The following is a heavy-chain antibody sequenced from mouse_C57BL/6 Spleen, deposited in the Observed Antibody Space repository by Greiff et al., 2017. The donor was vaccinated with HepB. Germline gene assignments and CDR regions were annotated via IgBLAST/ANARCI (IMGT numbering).Heavy chain of an antibody. CDR1: GYTFTDYY. CDR2: INPNNGGT. Sequence: EVQLQQSGPELVKPGASVKISCKASGYTFTDYYMNWVKQSHGKSLEWIGDINPNNGGTSYNQKFKGKATLTVDKSSSTAYMELRSLTSEDSAVYYCARRDWEYWGQGTTLTVSS. J-gene: IGHJ2*01. D-gene: IGHD4-1*01. V-gene: IGHV1-26*01. CDR3: ARRDWEY.